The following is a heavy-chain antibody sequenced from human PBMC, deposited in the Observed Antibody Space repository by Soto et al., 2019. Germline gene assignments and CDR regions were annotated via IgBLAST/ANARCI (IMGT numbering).Heavy chain of an antibody. CDR2: VTSSGSTM. Sequence: GSLRLSCAVSGLTFKTYSMNWVRQAPGKGLEWISFVTSSGSTMYYADSVKGRFAISRDNAKNSLYLQMNSLREEDTAVYFCARDTYNTGYINWGQGTLVTVSS. J-gene: IGHJ4*02. D-gene: IGHD6-19*01. V-gene: IGHV3-48*02. CDR1: GLTFKTYS. CDR3: ARDTYNTGYIN.